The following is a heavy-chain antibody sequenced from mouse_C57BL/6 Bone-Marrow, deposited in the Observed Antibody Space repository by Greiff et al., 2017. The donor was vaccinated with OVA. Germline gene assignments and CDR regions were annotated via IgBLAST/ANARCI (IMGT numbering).Heavy chain of an antibody. CDR2: INPGSGGT. J-gene: IGHJ3*01. V-gene: IGHV1-54*01. CDR3: ARSTTVVAREDAWFAY. D-gene: IGHD1-1*01. CDR1: GYAFTNYL. Sequence: QVQLKQSGAELVRPGTSVKVSCKASGYAFTNYLIEWVKQRPGQGLEWIGVINPGSGGTNYNEKFKGKATLTADKSSSTAYMQLSSLTSEDSAVYFWARSTTVVAREDAWFAYWGQGTLVTVSA.